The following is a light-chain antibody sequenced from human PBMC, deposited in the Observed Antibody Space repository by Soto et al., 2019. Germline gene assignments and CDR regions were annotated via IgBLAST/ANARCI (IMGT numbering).Light chain of an antibody. CDR2: DAS. J-gene: IGKJ4*01. CDR1: QSVGSY. V-gene: IGKV3-11*01. Sequence: EIFLTQSPATLSLSPGERATLSCRASQSVGSYLAWYQQKPGQAPRLLIYDASNRATGTPDRFSGSGSGTDFTLNISSLEPEDFAVYYCQQRSDWPPASTFGGGTKVEIK. CDR3: QQRSDWPPAST.